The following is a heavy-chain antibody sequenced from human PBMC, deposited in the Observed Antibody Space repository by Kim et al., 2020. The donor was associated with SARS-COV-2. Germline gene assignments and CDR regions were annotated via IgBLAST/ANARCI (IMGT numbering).Heavy chain of an antibody. CDR1: GFIVSANY. Sequence: GGSLRLSCAASGFIVSANYMSWVRQAPGQGLEWVSVIYPSGGSFYADSVKGRFTISRDNSRNMVYLQMDSLRAEDTAVYYCARDDRGPDYWGQGTLVTVS. J-gene: IGHJ4*02. V-gene: IGHV3-53*01. CDR2: IYPSGGS. D-gene: IGHD3-10*01. CDR3: ARDDRGPDY.